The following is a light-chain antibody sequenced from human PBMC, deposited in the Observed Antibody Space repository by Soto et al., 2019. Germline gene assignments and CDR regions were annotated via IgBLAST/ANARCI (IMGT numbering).Light chain of an antibody. CDR2: DAY. V-gene: IGKV3-11*01. CDR3: QQRHMWPIT. Sequence: EVVLTQSPVTLSLSPGERATLSCRASQSFRGLLAWYQQKPGQAPRLLIYDAYNRATGIPPRFSGSGSGTHFPLTISSLEPEDSAVYYCQQRHMWPITFGQGTRLEIK. CDR1: QSFRGL. J-gene: IGKJ5*01.